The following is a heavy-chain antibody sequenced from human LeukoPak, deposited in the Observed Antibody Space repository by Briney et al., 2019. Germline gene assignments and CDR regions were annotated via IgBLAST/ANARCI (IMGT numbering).Heavy chain of an antibody. V-gene: IGHV1-69*04. CDR3: ARDMEVYCSGGSCMDP. J-gene: IGHJ5*02. D-gene: IGHD2-15*01. Sequence: SVKVSCKASGGTFSSYTISWVRQAPGQGLEWMGRIIPILGIANYAQKFQGRVTITADKSTSTAYMELSSLRSEDTAVYYCARDMEVYCSGGSCMDPWGQGTLVTVSS. CDR2: IIPILGIA. CDR1: GGTFSSYT.